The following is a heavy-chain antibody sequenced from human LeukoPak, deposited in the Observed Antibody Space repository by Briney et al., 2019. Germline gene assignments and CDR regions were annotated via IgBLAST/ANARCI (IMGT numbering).Heavy chain of an antibody. J-gene: IGHJ4*02. Sequence: GGSLRLSCAASGXTVTTNYMTWVRQAPGKGLEWVSIIYSGGYTDYADSVKGRFTISRDNSKNTLDLQMNSLRAEDTAVYYCARRPEYSGSKGVFDYWGQGTLVTVSS. CDR3: ARRPEYSGSKGVFDY. CDR2: IYSGGYT. V-gene: IGHV3-66*01. D-gene: IGHD1-26*01. CDR1: GXTVTTNY.